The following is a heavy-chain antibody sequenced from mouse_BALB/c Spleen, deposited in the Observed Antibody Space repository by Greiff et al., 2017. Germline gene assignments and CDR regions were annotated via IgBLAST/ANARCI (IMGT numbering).Heavy chain of an antibody. CDR3: MVPIYYDYDDYAMDY. CDR1: GFTFSSYW. CDR2: IRLKSDNYAT. V-gene: IGHV6-6*02. J-gene: IGHJ4*01. D-gene: IGHD2-4*01. Sequence: EVKVEESGGGLVQPGGSMKLSCVASGFTFSSYWMSWVRQSPEKGLEWVAEIRLKSDNYATHYAESVKGKFTISRDDSKSRLYLQMNSLRAEDTGIYYCMVPIYYDYDDYAMDYWGQGTSVTVSS.